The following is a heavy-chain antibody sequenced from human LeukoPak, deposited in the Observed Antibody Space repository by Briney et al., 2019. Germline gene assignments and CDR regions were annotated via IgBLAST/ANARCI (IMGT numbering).Heavy chain of an antibody. Sequence: RESLRLSCAPSGFIFTVYDMSWSRHGPGEGVEWRSYIYISSSTIYSADSVKGRFTLSRDNAKSSQFLQMNSLRAEDTAECDCARDRGPFTAWGQGTLVTVSS. CDR1: GFIFTVYD. CDR2: IYISSSTI. V-gene: IGHV3-11*04. CDR3: ARDRGPFTA. J-gene: IGHJ4*02. D-gene: IGHD1-26*01.